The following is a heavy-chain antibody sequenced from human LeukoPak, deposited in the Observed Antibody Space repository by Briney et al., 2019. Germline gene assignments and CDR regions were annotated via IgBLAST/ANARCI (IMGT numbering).Heavy chain of an antibody. J-gene: IGHJ5*02. D-gene: IGHD6-19*01. V-gene: IGHV4-4*02. CDR2: IYHSGST. Sequence: SETLSLTCAVSGGSISSSNWWSWVRQPPGKGLEWIGEIYHSGSTNYNPSLKSRVTISVDKSKNQFSLKLSSETAADTAVYYCARVPPIAVAGTRWFDPWGQGTLVTVSS. CDR1: GGSISSSNW. CDR3: ARVPPIAVAGTRWFDP.